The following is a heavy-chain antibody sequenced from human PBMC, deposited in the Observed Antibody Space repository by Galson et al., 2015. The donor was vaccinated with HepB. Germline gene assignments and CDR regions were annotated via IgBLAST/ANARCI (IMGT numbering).Heavy chain of an antibody. CDR2: IYSGGSA. D-gene: IGHD3-10*01. CDR1: GFTVSSSY. J-gene: IGHJ6*02. CDR3: ARVLLWFGELSRSGMDV. V-gene: IGHV3-53*04. Sequence: SLRLSCAASGFTVSSSYMSWVRQAPGKGLEWVSVIYSGGSAYYADSVKGRFTISRHNSKNTLYLQMNSLRAEDTAVYYCARVLLWFGELSRSGMDVWGQGTTVTVSS.